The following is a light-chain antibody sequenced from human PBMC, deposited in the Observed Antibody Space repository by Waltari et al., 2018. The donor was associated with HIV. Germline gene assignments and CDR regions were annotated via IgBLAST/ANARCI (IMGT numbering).Light chain of an antibody. V-gene: IGLV3-19*01. Sequence: SSELTQDPAVSVALGQTGRITCQGDSLRSNYASRYQQKPGQAPVLVIYGKNNRPSGIPDRFSGSSSGNTASLTITGAQAEDEADYYCNSRDSSGNVVFGGGTKLTVL. J-gene: IGLJ2*01. CDR1: SLRSNY. CDR3: NSRDSSGNVV. CDR2: GKN.